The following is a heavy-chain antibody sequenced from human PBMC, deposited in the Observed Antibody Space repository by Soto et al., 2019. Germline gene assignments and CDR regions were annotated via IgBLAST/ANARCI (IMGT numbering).Heavy chain of an antibody. V-gene: IGHV3-33*08. CDR1: GFIFSHYA. J-gene: IGHJ3*02. Sequence: GGSLRLSCTASGFIFSHYAMNWVRQGPGKGLEWVAVIGCDGVNTKCADSVRGRCTISRDNSKNTLYLQMNSLRAEDTAVYYCARERVEYSSGLDAFDIWGQGTMVTVS. D-gene: IGHD6-19*01. CDR2: IGCDGVNT. CDR3: ARERVEYSSGLDAFDI.